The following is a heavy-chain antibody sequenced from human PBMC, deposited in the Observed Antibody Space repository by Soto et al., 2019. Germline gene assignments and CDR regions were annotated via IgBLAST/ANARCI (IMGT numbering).Heavy chain of an antibody. D-gene: IGHD4-17*01. J-gene: IGHJ4*02. CDR2: ISAYNGNT. Sequence: GASVKVSCKASGYTFTSYGISWVRQAPGQGLEWMGWISAYNGNTNYAQKLQGRVTMTTDTSTSTAYMELRSLRSDDTAVYYCARWGDLVPPFGLIYGDYGTYYFDYWGQGTLVTVSS. CDR1: GYTFTSYG. V-gene: IGHV1-18*01. CDR3: ARWGDLVPPFGLIYGDYGTYYFDY.